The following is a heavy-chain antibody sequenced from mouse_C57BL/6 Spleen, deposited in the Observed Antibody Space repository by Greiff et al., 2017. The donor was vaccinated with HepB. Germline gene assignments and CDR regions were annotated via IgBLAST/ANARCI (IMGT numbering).Heavy chain of an antibody. D-gene: IGHD2-1*01. CDR3: TRDHYGIGWFAY. J-gene: IGHJ3*01. CDR1: GFTFSSYA. CDR2: ISSGGDYI. Sequence: EVQGVESGEGLVKPGGSLKLSCAASGFTFSSYAMSWVRQTPEKRLEWVAYISSGGDYIYYADTVKGRFTISRDNARNTLYLQMSSLKSEDTAMYYWTRDHYGIGWFAYWGQGTLVTVSA. V-gene: IGHV5-9-1*02.